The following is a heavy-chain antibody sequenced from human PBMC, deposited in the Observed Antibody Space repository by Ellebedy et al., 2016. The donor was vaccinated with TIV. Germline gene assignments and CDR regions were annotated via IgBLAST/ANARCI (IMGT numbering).Heavy chain of an antibody. CDR3: ARDKFYGDYVSYYYMDV. Sequence: SVKVSXXASGGTFSSYAISWVRQAPGQGLEWMGGIIPIFGTANYAQKFQGRVTITADESTSTAYMELSSLRSEDTAVYYCARDKFYGDYVSYYYMDVWGKGTTVTVSS. CDR2: IIPIFGTA. V-gene: IGHV1-69*13. J-gene: IGHJ6*03. CDR1: GGTFSSYA. D-gene: IGHD4-17*01.